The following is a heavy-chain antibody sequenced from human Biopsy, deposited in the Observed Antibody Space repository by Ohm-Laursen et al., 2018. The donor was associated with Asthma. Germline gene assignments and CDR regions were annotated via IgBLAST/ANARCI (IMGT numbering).Heavy chain of an antibody. D-gene: IGHD6-19*01. J-gene: IGHJ4*02. CDR2: IWYDGSNK. Sequence: SLRLSCAASGFTFSSYGMHWVRQAPGKGLEWVAVIWYDGSNKYYAGSVKGRFTISRDNSKNTLYPQMNSLRAEDTAVYYCARDREYSSGWYQPLFDYWGQGTLVTVSS. V-gene: IGHV3-33*01. CDR3: ARDREYSSGWYQPLFDY. CDR1: GFTFSSYG.